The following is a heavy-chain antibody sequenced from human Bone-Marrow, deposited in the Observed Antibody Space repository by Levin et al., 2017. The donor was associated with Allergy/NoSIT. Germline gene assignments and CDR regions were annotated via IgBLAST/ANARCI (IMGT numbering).Heavy chain of an antibody. CDR1: GYSIKLDYY. D-gene: IGHD5-24*01. CDR3: ARERDGYNSDYFDF. J-gene: IGHJ4*02. CDR2: IYHSGRT. Sequence: SETLSLTCTVSGYSIKLDYYWGWIRQPPGKGLEWIGNIYHSGRTSYNPSLMSRVSISVDTSKNQFSLKLNSVTAADTAVYYCARERDGYNSDYFDFWGQGTLVTVSS. V-gene: IGHV4-38-2*02.